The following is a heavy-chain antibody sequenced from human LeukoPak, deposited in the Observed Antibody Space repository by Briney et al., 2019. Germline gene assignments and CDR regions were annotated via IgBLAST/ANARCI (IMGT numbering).Heavy chain of an antibody. CDR1: GFTFSSYG. V-gene: IGHV3-30*18. Sequence: PGRSLRLSCAASGFTFSSYGIHWVRQAPGKGLEWVAVISNSGGNKYYADSVKGRFTVSRDNSKSTVYLQMNSLRTEDTAVYYCAKWGSGYYFDYWGQGTLVTVPS. CDR2: ISNSGGNK. CDR3: AKWGSGYYFDY. D-gene: IGHD3-16*01. J-gene: IGHJ4*02.